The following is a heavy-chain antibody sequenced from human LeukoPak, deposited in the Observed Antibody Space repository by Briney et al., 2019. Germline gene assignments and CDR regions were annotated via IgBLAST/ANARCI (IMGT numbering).Heavy chain of an antibody. CDR1: GYTFTSYG. CDR3: ARDRDYYCSGSYYSKIDY. V-gene: IGHV1-18*04. CDR2: ISAYNGNT. Sequence: ASVKVSCKASGYTFTSYGISWVRQAPGQGLEWMGWISAYNGNTNYAQKLQGRVTMTTDTSTSTAYMELRNLRSDDTAVYYCARDRDYYCSGSYYSKIDYWGQGTLVTVSS. D-gene: IGHD3-10*01. J-gene: IGHJ4*02.